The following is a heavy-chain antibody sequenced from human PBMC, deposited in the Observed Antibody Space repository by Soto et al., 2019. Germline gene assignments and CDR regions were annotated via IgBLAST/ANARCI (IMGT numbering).Heavy chain of an antibody. V-gene: IGHV1-18*01. CDR3: ARDGYNWNSRVYYYYGMDV. Sequence: ASVKVSCKASGYTFTSYGISWVRQAPGQGLEWMGWISAYNGNTNYAQKLQGRVTMTTDTSTSTAYMELRSLRSDDTAVYYCARDGYNWNSRVYYYYGMDVWGQGTTVTVSS. D-gene: IGHD1-7*01. J-gene: IGHJ6*02. CDR1: GYTFTSYG. CDR2: ISAYNGNT.